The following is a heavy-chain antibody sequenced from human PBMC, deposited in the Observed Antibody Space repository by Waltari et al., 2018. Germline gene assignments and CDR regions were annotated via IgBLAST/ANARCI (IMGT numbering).Heavy chain of an antibody. D-gene: IGHD5-12*01. CDR1: RSSIRNNNYY. V-gene: IGHV4-39*07. CDR3: VRGYPDIVATISDY. Sequence: QLQLQESGPGLVKPSETLSLTCTVSRSSIRNNNYYWGWVRQPPGKGREWIGSFYQRGTPYYNTPLKSRVTMSVGTSNSQFTLELNAVTAADTAVYYCVRGYPDIVATISDYWGQGTLVIVSS. J-gene: IGHJ4*02. CDR2: FYQRGTP.